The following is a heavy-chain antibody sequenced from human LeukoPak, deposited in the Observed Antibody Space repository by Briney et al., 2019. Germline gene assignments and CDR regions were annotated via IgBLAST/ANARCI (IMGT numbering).Heavy chain of an antibody. D-gene: IGHD1-1*01. CDR3: ADLRYNYG. CDR2: IDNSGGRT. CDR1: RLTFSSYA. V-gene: IGHV3-23*01. Sequence: PGGSLRLSCAASRLTFSSYAMSWVRQAPGKGLEWVSTIDNSGGRTYYADSVKGRFTISRDNSKNTLYLQMNSLRAEDTAIYYCADLRYNYGWGQGTLVTVSS. J-gene: IGHJ4*02.